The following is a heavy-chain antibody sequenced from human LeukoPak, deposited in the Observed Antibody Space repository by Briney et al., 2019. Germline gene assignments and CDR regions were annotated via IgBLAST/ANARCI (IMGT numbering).Heavy chain of an antibody. CDR3: AKDPFVRYYDTDGYPIDY. CDR2: IGGSGGST. D-gene: IGHD3-22*01. CDR1: GFTFSSYA. V-gene: IGHV3-23*01. J-gene: IGHJ4*02. Sequence: GGSLRLSCAASGFTFSSYAMSWVRQAPGRGLEWVSGIGGSGGSTYYADSVKGRFTISRDNSKNTLYLQMNNLRAEDTAIYYCAKDPFVRYYDTDGYPIDYWGQGTLVTVSS.